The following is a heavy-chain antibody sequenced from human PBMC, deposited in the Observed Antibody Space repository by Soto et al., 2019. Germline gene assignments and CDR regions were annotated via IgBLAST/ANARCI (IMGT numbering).Heavy chain of an antibody. CDR1: GFTFSSYG. V-gene: IGHV3-33*01. J-gene: IGHJ6*02. CDR3: ARGLGELLSWYYYYGMDV. D-gene: IGHD3-10*01. Sequence: GGSLRLSCAASGFTFSSYGMHWVRQAPGKGLEWVAVIWYDGSNKYYADSVRGRFTISRDNSKNTLYLQMNSLRAEDTAVYYCARGLGELLSWYYYYGMDVWGQGTTVTVSS. CDR2: IWYDGSNK.